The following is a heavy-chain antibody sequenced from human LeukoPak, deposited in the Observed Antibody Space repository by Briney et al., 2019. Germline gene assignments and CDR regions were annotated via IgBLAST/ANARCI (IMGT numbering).Heavy chain of an antibody. J-gene: IGHJ2*01. Sequence: SETLSLTCAVYGGSFSGYYWSWIRQPPGKGLEWIGEINHSGSTNYNPSLTSRVIISVDTSKNQFSLKLSSVTAADTAVYYCARRRVVVVAATVPSLKRYWYFDLWGRGTLVTVSS. V-gene: IGHV4-34*01. CDR2: INHSGST. D-gene: IGHD2-15*01. CDR1: GGSFSGYY. CDR3: ARRRVVVVAATVPSLKRYWYFDL.